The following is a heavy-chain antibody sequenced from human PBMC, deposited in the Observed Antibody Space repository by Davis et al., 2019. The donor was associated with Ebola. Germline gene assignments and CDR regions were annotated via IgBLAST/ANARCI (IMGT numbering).Heavy chain of an antibody. D-gene: IGHD1-14*01. CDR1: GFTFSNFG. CDR3: ARGMTTFDY. Sequence: GESLKISCAASGFTFSNFGMHWVRQAPGKGLEWVAVVSFDGSVTHYGDSVKGRFTISRDNSKNTLYLQMNSLRAEDTAVYYCARGMTTFDYWGQGTLVTVSS. V-gene: IGHV3-30*03. CDR2: VSFDGSVT. J-gene: IGHJ4*02.